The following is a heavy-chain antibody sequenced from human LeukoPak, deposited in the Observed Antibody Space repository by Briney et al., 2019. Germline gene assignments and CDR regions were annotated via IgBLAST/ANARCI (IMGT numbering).Heavy chain of an antibody. D-gene: IGHD3-3*01. V-gene: IGHV3-23*01. J-gene: IGHJ4*02. Sequence: GGSLRLSCAASGFTFSSYAMSWVRQAPGKGLEWVSAISGSGGSTYYADSVKGRFTISRDNSKNTLYLQMNSLRAEDTAVYYCAKSPTPYDFWSGYYRYWGQGTLVTVSS. CDR3: AKSPTPYDFWSGYYRY. CDR2: ISGSGGST. CDR1: GFTFSSYA.